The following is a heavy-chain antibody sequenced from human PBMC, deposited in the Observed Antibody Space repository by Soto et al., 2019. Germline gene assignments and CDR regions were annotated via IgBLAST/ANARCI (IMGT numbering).Heavy chain of an antibody. Sequence: QVQLVESGGGVVQPGGSLRLSCAASGFTFSRFAIHWVRQAPGKGLEWVAVISKDGSVIYYADSVKGRFTISRDNSKSSTFLQQKGRTTKAPAFYHWGGSGSGALPHPLGFGGQEPLVPVSS. CDR3: GGSGSGALPHPLGF. CDR1: GFTFSRFA. J-gene: IGHJ4*02. D-gene: IGHD3-10*01. V-gene: IGHV3-30-3*01. CDR2: ISKDGSVI.